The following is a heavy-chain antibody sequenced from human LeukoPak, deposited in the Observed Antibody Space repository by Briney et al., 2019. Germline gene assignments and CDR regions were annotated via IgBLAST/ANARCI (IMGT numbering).Heavy chain of an antibody. D-gene: IGHD5-18*01. CDR2: MQSSGNS. J-gene: IGHJ4*02. V-gene: IGHV4-59*01. Sequence: SETLSLTCSVSGDSISTYHWNWVRERPGKGLEWIGYMQSSGNSNYNPSLKSRVFMSVDTSKDQFVLNLMSVTAADTAVYYCARDKRHSYGRYFAHWGQGMLVSVSS. CDR3: ARDKRHSYGRYFAH. CDR1: GDSISTYH.